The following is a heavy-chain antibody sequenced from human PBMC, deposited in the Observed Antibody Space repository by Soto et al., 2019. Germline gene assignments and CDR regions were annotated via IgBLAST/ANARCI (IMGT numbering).Heavy chain of an antibody. CDR2: ISGSGGST. CDR1: GFTFSSYA. V-gene: IGHV3-23*01. CDR3: AKGTDCSSTSCRTKYYYYGMDV. D-gene: IGHD2-2*01. Sequence: PGGSLRLSCAASGFTFSSYAMSWVRQAPGKGLEWVSAISGSGGSTYYADSVKGRFTISRDNSKNTLYLQMNSLRAEDTAVYYCAKGTDCSSTSCRTKYYYYGMDVWGQGTTVTVSS. J-gene: IGHJ6*02.